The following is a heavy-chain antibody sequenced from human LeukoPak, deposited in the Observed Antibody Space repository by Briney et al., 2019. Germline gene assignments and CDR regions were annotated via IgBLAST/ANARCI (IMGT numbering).Heavy chain of an antibody. D-gene: IGHD3-10*01. Sequence: PSETLSLTCTVSGGSISSYYWSWIRQPAGKGLEWIGRIYTSGSTNYNPSLKSRVTMSVDTSKNQFSLKLSSVTAADTAVYCCARENAYGSGSYHNGDSWFDPWGQGTLVTVSS. CDR3: ARENAYGSGSYHNGDSWFDP. V-gene: IGHV4-4*07. CDR1: GGSISSYY. CDR2: IYTSGST. J-gene: IGHJ5*02.